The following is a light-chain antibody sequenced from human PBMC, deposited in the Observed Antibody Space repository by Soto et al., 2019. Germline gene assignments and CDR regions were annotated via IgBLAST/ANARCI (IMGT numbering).Light chain of an antibody. CDR2: HTS. V-gene: IGKV3-11*01. J-gene: IGKJ2*01. CDR1: QSISSY. CDR3: QQRYNWPQT. Sequence: EIVLTQSPATLSLSPGERATLSCRASQSISSYITWYQQKPGQAPRLLIFHTSNRATGIPARFSGSGSGTDFTLTISSLEPEDFAVYYCQQRYNWPQTFGQGTKLEIK.